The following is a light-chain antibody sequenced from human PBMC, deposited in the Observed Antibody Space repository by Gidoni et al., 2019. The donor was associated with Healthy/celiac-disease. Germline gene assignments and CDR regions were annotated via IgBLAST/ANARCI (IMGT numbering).Light chain of an antibody. CDR3: QQYYSTPQT. CDR2: WAS. CDR1: QSVLYSSNNKNY. J-gene: IGKJ1*01. Sequence: DIVMTQSPDSLAVSLGERATINCKSSQSVLYSSNNKNYLTWYQQKPGHPPNLLIYWASTRKSGVPDRFSGSGSGTDFTLTISSLQAEDGAVYYCQQYYSTPQTFGQGTKVEIK. V-gene: IGKV4-1*01.